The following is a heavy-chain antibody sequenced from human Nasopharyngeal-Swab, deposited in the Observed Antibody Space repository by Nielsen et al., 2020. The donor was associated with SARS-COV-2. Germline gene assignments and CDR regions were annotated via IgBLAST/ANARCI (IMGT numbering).Heavy chain of an antibody. V-gene: IGHV1-18*01. J-gene: IGHJ6*02. CDR2: ISAYNGNT. Sequence: WVRQAPGQGLEWMGWISAYNGNTNHAQKLQGRVTMTTDTSTSTAYMELRSLRSDDTAVYYCARDRLEGGNYYYYYGMDVWGQGTTVTVSS. CDR3: ARDRLEGGNYYYYYGMDV. D-gene: IGHD3-16*01.